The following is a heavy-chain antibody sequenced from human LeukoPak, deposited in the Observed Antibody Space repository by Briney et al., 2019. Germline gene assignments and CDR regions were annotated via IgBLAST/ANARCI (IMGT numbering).Heavy chain of an antibody. V-gene: IGHV4-31*03. CDR2: IYYSGST. Sequence: PSQTLSLTCTVSGGSISSGGYYWSWIRQHPGKGLEWIGYIYYSGSTYYNPSLKSRVTISVDTSKNQFSLKLSSVTAADTAVCYCAREGYYYDSSGSHDAFDIWGQGTMVTVSS. D-gene: IGHD3-22*01. CDR1: GGSISSGGYY. J-gene: IGHJ3*02. CDR3: AREGYYYDSSGSHDAFDI.